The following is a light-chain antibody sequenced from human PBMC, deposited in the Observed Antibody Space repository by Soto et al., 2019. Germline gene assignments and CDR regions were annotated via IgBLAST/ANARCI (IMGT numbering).Light chain of an antibody. Sequence: DIQMTQSPSSLSASLGDRVTITCPASRGIGVYLAWFQQKPGKVPKLLIYAASALQSGVPSRFSGSGSGTDFTLTISSLQPEDIATYYCQKYNSAPLTFGGGTKVDIK. CDR3: QKYNSAPLT. CDR2: AAS. V-gene: IGKV1-27*01. J-gene: IGKJ4*01. CDR1: RGIGVY.